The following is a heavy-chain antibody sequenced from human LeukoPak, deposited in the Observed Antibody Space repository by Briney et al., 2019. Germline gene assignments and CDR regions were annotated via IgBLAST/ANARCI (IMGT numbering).Heavy chain of an antibody. CDR1: GGSISSSSYY. CDR2: IYYSGST. J-gene: IGHJ6*03. Sequence: PSETLSLTCTVSGGSISSSSYYWGWIRQPPGKGLEWIGSIYYSGSTYYNPSLKSRVTISVDTSKNQFSLKLSSVTAADTAVYYCARLTRGGSYYYCYYYMDVWGKGTTVTVSS. V-gene: IGHV4-39*01. CDR3: ARLTRGGSYYYCYYYMDV. D-gene: IGHD1-26*01.